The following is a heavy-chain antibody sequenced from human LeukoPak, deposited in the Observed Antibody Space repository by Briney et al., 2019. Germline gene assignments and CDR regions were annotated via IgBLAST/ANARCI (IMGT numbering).Heavy chain of an antibody. J-gene: IGHJ4*02. CDR1: GGSISSYY. D-gene: IGHD6-19*01. Sequence: SETLSLTCTVSGGSISSYYWSWIRQPPGKGLEWIGYIYYSGSTNYNPSLKSRVTISVDTSKNQFSLKLSSVTAEDTAVYYCARDIAVADPLLDYWGQGTLVTVSS. CDR2: IYYSGST. V-gene: IGHV4-59*01. CDR3: ARDIAVADPLLDY.